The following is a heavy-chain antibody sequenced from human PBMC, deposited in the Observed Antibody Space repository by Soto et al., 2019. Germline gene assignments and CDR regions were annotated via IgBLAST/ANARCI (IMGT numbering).Heavy chain of an antibody. CDR3: ARGLVIVYYYYYGMDV. CDR1: GGSISNHY. Sequence: SETLSLTCTVSGGSISNHYWSWIRQPPGKGLEWIGYIYYNGNTNYNPSLKSRVTISVDTSKNQFSLKLSSVTAADTAVYYCARGLVIVYYYYYGMDVWGQGTTVTVSS. J-gene: IGHJ6*02. CDR2: IYYNGNT. D-gene: IGHD3-16*02. V-gene: IGHV4-59*11.